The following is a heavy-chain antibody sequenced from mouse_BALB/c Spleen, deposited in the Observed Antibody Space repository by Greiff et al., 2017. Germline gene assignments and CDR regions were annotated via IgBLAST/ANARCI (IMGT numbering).Heavy chain of an antibody. Sequence: EVKLQESGPGLVKPSQSLSLTCSVTGYSITSGYYWNWIRQFPGNKLEWMGYISYDGSNNYNPSLKNRISITRDTSKNQFFLKLNSVTTEDTATYYCARGWLLPYFDVWGAGTTVTVSS. CDR3: ARGWLLPYFDV. CDR2: ISYDGSN. V-gene: IGHV3-6*02. J-gene: IGHJ1*01. D-gene: IGHD2-3*01. CDR1: GYSITSGYY.